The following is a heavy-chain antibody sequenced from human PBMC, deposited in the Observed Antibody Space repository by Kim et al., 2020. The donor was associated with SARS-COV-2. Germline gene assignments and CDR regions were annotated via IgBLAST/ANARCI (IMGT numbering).Heavy chain of an antibody. CDR2: IIPIFGTA. J-gene: IGHJ4*02. V-gene: IGHV1-69*13. D-gene: IGHD5-12*01. CDR3: AGGEGYSGYDAYNFDY. Sequence: SVKVSCKASGGTFSSYAISWVRQAPGQGLEWMGGIIPIFGTANYAQKFQGRVTITADESTSTAYMELSSLRSEDTAVYYCAGGEGYSGYDAYNFDYWGQGTLVTVSS. CDR1: GGTFSSYA.